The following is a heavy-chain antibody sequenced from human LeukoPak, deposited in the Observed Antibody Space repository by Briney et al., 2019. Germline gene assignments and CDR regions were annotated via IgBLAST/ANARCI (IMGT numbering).Heavy chain of an antibody. V-gene: IGHV1-69*06. CDR1: GGTLNSYA. J-gene: IGHJ3*02. CDR2: IIPIFGTT. D-gene: IGHD1-26*01. CDR3: ARGLIIVGAPGGAFDI. Sequence: ASVKVSCKASGGTLNSYAISWVRQAPGQGLEWMGGIIPIFGTTNYARKFRGRVTLTADKSTSTAYMELSSLRSEDTAVYYCARGLIIVGAPGGAFDIWGQGTMVTVSS.